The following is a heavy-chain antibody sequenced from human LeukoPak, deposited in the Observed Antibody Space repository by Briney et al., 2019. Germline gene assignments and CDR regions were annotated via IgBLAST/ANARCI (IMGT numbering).Heavy chain of an antibody. CDR3: ASWDYYDSSGIFDY. CDR1: GSTFSSYS. V-gene: IGHV3-21*01. Sequence: PGGSLRLSCAASGSTFSSYSMNWVRQAPGKGLEWVSSISSSSSYIYYADSVKGRFTISRDNAKNSLYLQMNSLRAEDTAVYYCASWDYYDSSGIFDYWGQGTLVTVSS. J-gene: IGHJ4*02. CDR2: ISSSSSYI. D-gene: IGHD3-22*01.